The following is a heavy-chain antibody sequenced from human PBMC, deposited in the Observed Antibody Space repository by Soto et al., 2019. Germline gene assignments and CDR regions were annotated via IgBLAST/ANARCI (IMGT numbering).Heavy chain of an antibody. CDR3: ARDHAPRVVVPASILYYYYGMDV. J-gene: IGHJ6*02. CDR1: GFTFSSYS. D-gene: IGHD2-2*01. Sequence: VGSLRLSCAASGFTFSSYSMNWVRQAPGKGLEWVSYISSSSSTISYADSVKGRFTISRDNAKNSLYLQMNSLRDEDTAVYYCARDHAPRVVVPASILYYYYGMDVWGQGTTVTVSS. V-gene: IGHV3-48*02. CDR2: ISSSSSTI.